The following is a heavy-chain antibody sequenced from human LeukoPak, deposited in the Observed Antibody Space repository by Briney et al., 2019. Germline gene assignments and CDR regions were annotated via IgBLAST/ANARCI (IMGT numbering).Heavy chain of an antibody. D-gene: IGHD5-18*01. J-gene: IGHJ4*02. CDR2: INPNSGGT. CDR3: AREEGTRGTWIQLWHPFDC. CDR1: GYTFTGYY. V-gene: IGHV1-2*02. Sequence: ASVKVSCKASGYTFTGYYMHWVRQAPGQGLEWMGWINPNSGGTNYAQKFQGRVTMTRDTSISTAYMELSRLRSDDTAVYYCAREEGTRGTWIQLWHPFDCWGQGTLVTVSS.